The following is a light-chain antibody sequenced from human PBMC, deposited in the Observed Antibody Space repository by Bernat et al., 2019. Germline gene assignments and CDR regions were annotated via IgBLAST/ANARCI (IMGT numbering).Light chain of an antibody. J-gene: IGLJ3*02. Sequence: QSVLTQPPSASGTPGQRVTISCSGSSSNIGSYPVNWYQQLPGTAPKLLIYSNNQRPSGVPDRFSGSKSGTSASLAISGLQSEDEAYYYCAAWDDSLNGWVFGGRTKLTVL. CDR1: SSNIGSYP. V-gene: IGLV1-44*01. CDR2: SNN. CDR3: AAWDDSLNGWV.